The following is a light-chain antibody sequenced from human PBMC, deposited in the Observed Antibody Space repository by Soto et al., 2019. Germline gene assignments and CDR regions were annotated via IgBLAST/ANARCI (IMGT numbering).Light chain of an antibody. J-gene: IGLJ1*01. CDR2: EVS. Sequence: QSALTQPASVSGSPGQSITISCTGTNSDVGSYNLVSWYQQHPGKAPKVIIYEVSERPSGVSDRFSGSKSGNTASLMISGLQGEDEADYYCCSYAGSSTQSYVFGRGTKVTVL. CDR3: CSYAGSSTQSYV. V-gene: IGLV2-23*02. CDR1: NSDVGSYNL.